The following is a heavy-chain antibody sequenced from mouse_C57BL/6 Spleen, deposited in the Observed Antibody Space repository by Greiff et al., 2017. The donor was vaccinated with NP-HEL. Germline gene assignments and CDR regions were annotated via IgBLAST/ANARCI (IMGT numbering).Heavy chain of an antibody. CDR3: ARRNTAHYAMDY. V-gene: IGHV1-50*01. Sequence: QVQLQQPGAELVKPGASVKLSCKASGYTFTSYWMQWVKQRPGQGLEWIGEIDPSDSYTNYNQKFKGKATLTVDTSSSTAYMQLSSLTSEDSAVYYCARRNTAHYAMDYWGQGTSVTVSS. CDR1: GYTFTSYW. CDR2: IDPSDSYT. D-gene: IGHD3-1*01. J-gene: IGHJ4*01.